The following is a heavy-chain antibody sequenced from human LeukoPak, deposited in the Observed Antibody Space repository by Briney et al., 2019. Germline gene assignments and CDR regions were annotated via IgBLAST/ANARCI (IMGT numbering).Heavy chain of an antibody. D-gene: IGHD3-3*01. CDR1: GFTFSSYW. V-gene: IGHV3-7*01. Sequence: PGGSLRLSCAASGFTFSSYWMSWVRQAPGKGLEWVANIKQDGSEKYYVDSVKGRFTISRDNAKKSLYLQMNSLRAEDTAVYYCARDRRLEWLSYDAFDIWGQGTMVTVSS. CDR2: IKQDGSEK. CDR3: ARDRRLEWLSYDAFDI. J-gene: IGHJ3*02.